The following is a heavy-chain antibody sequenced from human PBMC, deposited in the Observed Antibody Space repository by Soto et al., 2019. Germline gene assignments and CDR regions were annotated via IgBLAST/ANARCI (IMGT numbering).Heavy chain of an antibody. J-gene: IGHJ4*03. CDR3: AKDWDYGLRWPLYYFDY. V-gene: IGHV3-23*01. Sequence: GGSLSLSCAASGFTFSSYARSWVRQAPGKGLEWVSAISGSGGSTYYADSVKGRFTISRDNSKNTLYLQMNSLRAEDTAVYYCAKDWDYGLRWPLYYFDYWGKETTVTVSS. D-gene: IGHD4-17*01. CDR1: GFTFSSYA. CDR2: ISGSGGST.